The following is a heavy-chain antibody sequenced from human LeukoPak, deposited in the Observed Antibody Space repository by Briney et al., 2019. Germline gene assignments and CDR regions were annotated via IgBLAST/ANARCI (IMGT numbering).Heavy chain of an antibody. D-gene: IGHD3/OR15-3a*01. CDR3: ARGTGNYYGY. Sequence: WVSRIKSDGSSTSYADSVKGRFTITRDSAKNTLYLQMNSLRAEDTAVYYCARGTGNYYGYWGQGTLVTVSS. CDR2: IKSDGSST. J-gene: IGHJ4*02. V-gene: IGHV3-74*01.